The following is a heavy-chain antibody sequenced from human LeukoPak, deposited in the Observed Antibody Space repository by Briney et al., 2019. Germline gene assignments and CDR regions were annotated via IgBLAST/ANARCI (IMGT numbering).Heavy chain of an antibody. V-gene: IGHV3-7*01. CDR2: IKSGGSEK. D-gene: IGHD5-24*01. Sequence: GGSLRLSCVVSEFTFSSNWMNWVRQAPGKGLVWVANIKSGGSEKYYADSVKGRFTISRDNAKNSLYLQMNSLKAEDTAVYYCASGSGWRQLYWGQGTLVTVSP. CDR1: EFTFSSNW. J-gene: IGHJ4*02. CDR3: ASGSGWRQLY.